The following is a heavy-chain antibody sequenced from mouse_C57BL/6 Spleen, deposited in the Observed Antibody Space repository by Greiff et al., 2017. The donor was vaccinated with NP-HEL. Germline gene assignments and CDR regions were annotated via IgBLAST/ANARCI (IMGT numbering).Heavy chain of an antibody. CDR3: ARGNWAYWYFDD. CDR1: GYTFTSYW. D-gene: IGHD4-1*02. CDR2: IDPSDSET. Sequence: QVQLQQPGAELVRPGSSVKLSCKASGYTFTSYWMHWVKQRPIQGLEWIGNIDPSDSETHYNQKFKDKATLTVDKSSSTAYMQLSSLTSEDSAVYYCARGNWAYWYFDDWGTGTTVTVSS. J-gene: IGHJ1*03. V-gene: IGHV1-52*01.